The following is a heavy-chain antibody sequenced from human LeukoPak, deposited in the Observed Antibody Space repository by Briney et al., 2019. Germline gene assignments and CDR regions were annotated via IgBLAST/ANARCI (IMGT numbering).Heavy chain of an antibody. J-gene: IGHJ4*02. Sequence: GGSLRLSCAASGFTFDNYVMTWVRQAPGKGLEWVSGISWNSGNIGYADSVKGRFTISRDNAKSSLYLQMNSLRAEDTALYYCAKLSGYNSGWYDYWGQGTLVTVSS. CDR3: AKLSGYNSGWYDY. D-gene: IGHD6-19*01. CDR2: ISWNSGNI. CDR1: GFTFDNYV. V-gene: IGHV3-9*01.